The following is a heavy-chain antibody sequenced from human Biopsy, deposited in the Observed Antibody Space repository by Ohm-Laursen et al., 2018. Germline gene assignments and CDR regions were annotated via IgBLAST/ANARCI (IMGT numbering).Heavy chain of an antibody. CDR1: GDSIGSYS. J-gene: IGHJ4*02. CDR3: ARHRYCSSTSCSNSNYYFDF. Sequence: SDTLSLTCTVSGDSIGSYSWSWIRRPQGKGLEWIGYIEYSDKTYYNPSLESRVAFSVDTSKNQFSLRLMYVTAADTAVYYCARHRYCSSTSCSNSNYYFDFWGQGTLVTVSS. CDR2: IEYSDKT. V-gene: IGHV4-59*08. D-gene: IGHD2-2*01.